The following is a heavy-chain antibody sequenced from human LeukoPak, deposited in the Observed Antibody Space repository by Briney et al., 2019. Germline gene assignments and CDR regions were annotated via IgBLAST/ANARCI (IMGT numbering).Heavy chain of an antibody. CDR3: ARDHRYKIYDSSVLPDRAFDI. D-gene: IGHD3-22*01. CDR2: INHSGST. CDR1: GGSFSGYY. J-gene: IGHJ3*02. V-gene: IGHV4-34*01. Sequence: PSETLSLTCAVYGGSFSGYYWSWIRPPPGKGLEWIGEINHSGSTNYNPSLKSRVTISVDTSKNQFSLKLSSVTAADTAVYYCARDHRYKIYDSSVLPDRAFDIWGQGTMVTVSS.